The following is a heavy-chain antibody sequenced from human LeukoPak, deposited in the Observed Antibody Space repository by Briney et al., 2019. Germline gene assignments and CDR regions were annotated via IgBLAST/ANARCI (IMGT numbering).Heavy chain of an antibody. D-gene: IGHD7-27*01. CDR2: IYPGDSDT. CDR3: ARLTTRVNWGNYYYYYGMDV. CDR1: GYSFTNYW. Sequence: GESLKISCKGSGYSFTNYWIGWVRQMPGKGLEWMGIIYPGDSDTRYSPSFQGQVTISADKSISTAYVQWSSLKASDTAMYYCARLTTRVNWGNYYYYYGMDVWGQGTTVTVSS. J-gene: IGHJ6*02. V-gene: IGHV5-51*01.